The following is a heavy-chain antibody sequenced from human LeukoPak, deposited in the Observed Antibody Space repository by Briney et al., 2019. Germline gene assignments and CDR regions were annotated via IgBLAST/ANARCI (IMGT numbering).Heavy chain of an antibody. CDR2: ISGGGGST. J-gene: IGHJ6*03. CDR1: GFTFSSYA. CDR3: AKDPVGFFYYYYYMDV. Sequence: GGSLRLSCAASGFTFSSYAMSWVRQAPGKGLEWVSAISGGGGSTYYADSVKGRFTISRDNSKNTLYLQMNSLRAEDTAVYYCAKDPVGFFYYYYYMDVWGKGTTVTVSS. D-gene: IGHD3-3*01. V-gene: IGHV3-23*01.